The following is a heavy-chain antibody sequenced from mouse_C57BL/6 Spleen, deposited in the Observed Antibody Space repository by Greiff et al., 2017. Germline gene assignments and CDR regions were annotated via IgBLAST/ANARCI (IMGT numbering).Heavy chain of an antibody. D-gene: IGHD2-4*01. J-gene: IGHJ4*01. CDR3: ARDYDYGVGYYAMDY. CDR1: GFTFSSYA. V-gene: IGHV5-4*01. CDR2: ISDGGSYT. Sequence: DVQLVESGGGLVKPGGSLKLSCAASGFTFSSYAMSWVRQTPEKRLEWVATISDGGSYTYYPDNVKGRFTISRDNAKNHLYLQMSHLKSEDTARYYCARDYDYGVGYYAMDYWGQGTSVTVSS.